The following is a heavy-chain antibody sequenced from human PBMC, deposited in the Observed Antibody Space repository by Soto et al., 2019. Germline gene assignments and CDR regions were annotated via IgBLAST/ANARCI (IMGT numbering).Heavy chain of an antibody. CDR3: AREGKPTYDFWSGPPHSSYYYYGMDV. D-gene: IGHD3-3*01. CDR2: IGTAGDT. CDR1: GFTFSSYD. V-gene: IGHV3-13*01. Sequence: PGGSLRLSCAASGFTFSSYDMHWVRQATGKGLEWVSAIGTAGDTYYPGSVKGRFTISRENAKNSLYLQMNSLRAGDTAVYYCAREGKPTYDFWSGPPHSSYYYYGMDVWGQGTTVTV. J-gene: IGHJ6*02.